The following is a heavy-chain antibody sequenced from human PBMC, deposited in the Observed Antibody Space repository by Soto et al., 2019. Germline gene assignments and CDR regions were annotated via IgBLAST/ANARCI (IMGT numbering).Heavy chain of an antibody. CDR1: GGSISSSSYY. CDR3: ARQENSSGGYYYYYGMDV. CDR2: IYYSGST. Sequence: SETLSLTCTVSGGSISSSSYYWCWIRHPPGKGLEWIGSIYYSGSTYYNPSLKSRVTISVDTSKNQFSLKLSSVTAADTAVYYCARQENSSGGYYYYYGMDVWGQGTTVT. V-gene: IGHV4-39*01. D-gene: IGHD6-19*01. J-gene: IGHJ6*02.